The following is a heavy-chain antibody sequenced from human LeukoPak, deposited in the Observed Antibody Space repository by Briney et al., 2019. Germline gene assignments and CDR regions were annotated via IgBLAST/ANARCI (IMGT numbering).Heavy chain of an antibody. CDR1: GYTFTSYY. CDR2: INPSGGST. J-gene: IGHJ4*02. D-gene: IGHD3-22*01. CDR3: ARDLNHYYDSSGYSETGGEGY. Sequence: GASVKVSCKASGYTFTSYYMHWVRQAPGQGLEWMGIINPSGGSTSYAQKFQGRVTMYRDTSTSTVYMELSSLRSEDTAVYYCARDLNHYYDSSGYSETGGEGYWGQGALVTVSS. V-gene: IGHV1-46*01.